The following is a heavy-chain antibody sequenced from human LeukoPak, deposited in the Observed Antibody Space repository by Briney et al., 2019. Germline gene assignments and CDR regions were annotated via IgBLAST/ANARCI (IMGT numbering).Heavy chain of an antibody. Sequence: GGSLRLSCAASGFTFSSYAMSWVRQAPGKGLEWVSAISGSGGSTYYADSVKGRFTISRDNSKNTLYLQMNSLRAEDTAVYYCAKRDYGSGSYYTYYYYYMDVWGKGTTVTVSS. CDR3: AKRDYGSGSYYTYYYYYMDV. D-gene: IGHD3-10*01. J-gene: IGHJ6*03. CDR2: ISGSGGST. CDR1: GFTFSSYA. V-gene: IGHV3-23*01.